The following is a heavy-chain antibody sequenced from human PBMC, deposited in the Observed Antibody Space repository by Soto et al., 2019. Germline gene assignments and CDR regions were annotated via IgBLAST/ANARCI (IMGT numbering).Heavy chain of an antibody. D-gene: IGHD3-3*01. Sequence: SETLSLTCTVSGGSISSSSYYCGWIRQPPGKGLEWIGSIYYSGSTYYNPSLKSRVTISVDTSKNQFSLKLSSVTAADTAVYYCARGFSTSYYDFWSGYPPFDYWGQGTLVTVSS. CDR2: IYYSGST. J-gene: IGHJ4*02. CDR1: GGSISSSSYY. CDR3: ARGFSTSYYDFWSGYPPFDY. V-gene: IGHV4-39*01.